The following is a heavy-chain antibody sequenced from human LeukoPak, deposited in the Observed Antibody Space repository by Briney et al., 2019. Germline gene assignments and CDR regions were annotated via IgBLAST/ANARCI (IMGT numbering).Heavy chain of an antibody. CDR3: AKDIQYYDILTGYYRGAGFDY. Sequence: ASVKVSCKASGGTFSSYAISWVRQAPGQGLEWMGGIIPIFGTANYAQKFQGRVTITTDESTSTAYMELSSLRSEDTALYYCAKDIQYYDILTGYYRGAGFDYWGQGTLVTVSS. J-gene: IGHJ4*02. D-gene: IGHD3-9*01. V-gene: IGHV1-69*05. CDR1: GGTFSSYA. CDR2: IIPIFGTA.